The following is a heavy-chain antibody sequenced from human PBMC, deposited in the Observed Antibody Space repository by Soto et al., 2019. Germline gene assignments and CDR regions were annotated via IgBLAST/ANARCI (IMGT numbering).Heavy chain of an antibody. CDR3: ARLGYCSSTSCGFLSYYYKDI. CDR2: IIPILGIE. Sequence: GASVKVSWKASGGTFSSYTISWVRQAPGQGLERMGRIIPILGIENYAQKFQGRVTITADKSTSTAYMELSSLRSEDTAVYYCARLGYCSSTSCGFLSYYYKDIWGKGTTVTVSS. V-gene: IGHV1-69*02. J-gene: IGHJ6*03. D-gene: IGHD2-2*01. CDR1: GGTFSSYT.